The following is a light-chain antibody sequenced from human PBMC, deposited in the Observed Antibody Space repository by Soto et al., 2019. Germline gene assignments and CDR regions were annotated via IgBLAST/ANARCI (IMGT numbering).Light chain of an antibody. J-gene: IGLJ2*01. V-gene: IGLV2-8*01. CDR2: EVT. CDR3: RSYAGSNSVI. Sequence: QSALTQPPSASGSPGQSVTISCTGTSSDVGAYNYVSWYQQYPGTAPKLIIYEVTERPSGVPDRFSGSRSGNTASLTVSGLQTEDEADYYCRSYAGSNSVIFGGGTKLTVL. CDR1: SSDVGAYNY.